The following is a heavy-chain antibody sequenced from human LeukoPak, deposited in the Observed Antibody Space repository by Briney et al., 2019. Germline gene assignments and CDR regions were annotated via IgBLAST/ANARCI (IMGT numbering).Heavy chain of an antibody. V-gene: IGHV1-8*03. J-gene: IGHJ4*02. D-gene: IGHD6-13*01. CDR2: MNPNSGNT. CDR3: ARLHSSSWYLYYFDY. Sequence: GASVKVSCKASGYTFTSYDINWVRQATGQGLEWMGWMNPNSGNTGYAQKFQGRVTITRNTSISTAYMELSGLRSEDTAVYYCARLHSSSWYLYYFDYWGQGTLVTVSS. CDR1: GYTFTSYD.